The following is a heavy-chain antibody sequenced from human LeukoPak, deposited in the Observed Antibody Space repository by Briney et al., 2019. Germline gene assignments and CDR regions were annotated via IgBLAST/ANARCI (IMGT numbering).Heavy chain of an antibody. CDR1: GFTFDDYA. CDR3: AKDISAPGAAVIA. J-gene: IGHJ4*02. V-gene: IGHV3-9*03. Sequence: PLRLSCAASGFTFDDYAMHWVRQAPGKGLEWVSGISWNSGSIGYADSVKGRFTISRDNAKNSLYLQMNSLRAEDMALYYCAKDISAPGAAVIAWGQGTLVTVSS. CDR2: ISWNSGSI. D-gene: IGHD6-13*01.